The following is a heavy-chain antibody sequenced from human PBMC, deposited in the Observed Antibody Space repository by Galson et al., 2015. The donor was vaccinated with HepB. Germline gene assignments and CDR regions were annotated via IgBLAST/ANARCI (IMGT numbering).Heavy chain of an antibody. Sequence: SLRLSCAASGFTFSTYGMHWVRQAPGKGLEWVAVISYDETTKGHADSVKGRFTISRDNSKNTLYLQMNSLRTEDTAVYYCAKAYLRGAAAGDFQEWGQGTLVTVSS. CDR3: AKAYLRGAAAGDFQE. J-gene: IGHJ1*01. V-gene: IGHV3-30*18. D-gene: IGHD6-13*01. CDR1: GFTFSTYG. CDR2: ISYDETTK.